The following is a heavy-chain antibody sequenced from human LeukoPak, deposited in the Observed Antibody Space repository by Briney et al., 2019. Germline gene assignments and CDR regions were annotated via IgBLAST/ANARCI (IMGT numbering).Heavy chain of an antibody. J-gene: IGHJ3*01. CDR2: ISSSSTYI. V-gene: IGHV3-21*01. CDR3: ATTTRGGAFDV. CDR1: GFTFSSYS. D-gene: IGHD4-17*01. Sequence: GGSLRLSCAASGFTFSSYSMNWVRQAPGKGLEWVSSISSSSTYIYYADSVKGRFTISRDNAKNSVYLQMNSLRAEDTAVYYCATTTRGGAFDVWGQGTMVTVSS.